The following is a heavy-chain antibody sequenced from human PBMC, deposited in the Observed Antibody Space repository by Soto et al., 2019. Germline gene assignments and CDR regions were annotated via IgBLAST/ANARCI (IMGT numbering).Heavy chain of an antibody. J-gene: IGHJ4*02. CDR3: ARDLATLAY. V-gene: IGHV3-30*03. CDR1: GFTFRNYG. CDR2: ISYDGRNK. Sequence: QVQLVESGGGVVQSGGSLRLLCAASGFTFRNYGMHWVRQAPGKGLEWVAVISYDGRNKYYVDSVKGRFTISRDNSKNTLSLQMDGLRAEDTAVYYCARDLATLAYWGQGTLVTVSS. D-gene: IGHD2-15*01.